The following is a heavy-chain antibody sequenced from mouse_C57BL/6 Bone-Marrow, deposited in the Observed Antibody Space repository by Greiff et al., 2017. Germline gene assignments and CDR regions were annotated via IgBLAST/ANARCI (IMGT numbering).Heavy chain of an antibody. D-gene: IGHD1-1*01. CDR3: TRSSDYYYGSDWYFDV. V-gene: IGHV6-6*01. CDR1: GFTFSDAW. J-gene: IGHJ1*03. Sequence: EVKVEESGGGLVQPGGSMKLSCAASGFTFSDAWLDWVRQSPEKGLEWVAEIRNKANNHATYYAESVKGRFTISRDDSKSSVYLQMNSLRAVDTGIYYCTRSSDYYYGSDWYFDVWGTGTTVTVSS. CDR2: IRNKANNHAT.